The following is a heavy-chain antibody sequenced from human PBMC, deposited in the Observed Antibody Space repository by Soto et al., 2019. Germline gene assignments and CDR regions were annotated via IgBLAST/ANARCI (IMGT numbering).Heavy chain of an antibody. D-gene: IGHD3-3*01. CDR1: GFTFSDYY. V-gene: IGHV3-11*05. J-gene: IGHJ5*02. CDR3: ARVHDGAGWFAP. CDR2: ISSSSSYT. Sequence: QVQLVESGGGLVKPGGSLRLSCAASGFTFSDYYMNWIRQAPGKGLEWVSYISSSSSYTNYADSVKGRFTISRDNAKKSLLLKVNFLRAEYTAVYYCARVHDGAGWFAPWGQGTLVTVSS.